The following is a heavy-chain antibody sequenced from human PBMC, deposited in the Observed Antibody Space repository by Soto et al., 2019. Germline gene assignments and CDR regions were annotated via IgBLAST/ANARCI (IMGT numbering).Heavy chain of an antibody. CDR3: ARDNDRLQLGRNYYYVLDV. Sequence: QVQLVQSGAEMKEPGSSVKVSCKTSGGTFISSAISWLRQAPGQGLEWMGGIIPLFRTPDYAQKFQGRVTIAADESTSTAYKELSSLRSEDTAVYYCARDNDRLQLGRNYYYVLDVWGQGTTITVSS. D-gene: IGHD4-4*01. J-gene: IGHJ6*02. V-gene: IGHV1-69*12. CDR2: IIPLFRTP. CDR1: GGTFISSA.